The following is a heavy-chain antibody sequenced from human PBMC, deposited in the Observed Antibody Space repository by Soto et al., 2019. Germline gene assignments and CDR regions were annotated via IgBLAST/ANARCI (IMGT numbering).Heavy chain of an antibody. CDR1: GFTFSSYG. CDR3: ARGATSPSY. CDR2: ISSSGGSA. Sequence: PGGSLRLSCAASGFTFSSYGMSWVRQAPGKGLEWVSAISSSGGSAYCADSVKGRFTISRDNSKNTLYLQMNSLRAEDTAVYYCARGATSPSYWGQGTLVTVSS. J-gene: IGHJ4*02. V-gene: IGHV3-23*01.